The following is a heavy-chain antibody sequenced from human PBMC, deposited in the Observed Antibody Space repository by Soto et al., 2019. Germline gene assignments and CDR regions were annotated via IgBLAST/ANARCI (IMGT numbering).Heavy chain of an antibody. V-gene: IGHV3-74*01. CDR1: GFTFSSYW. Sequence: GGSLRLSCVASGFTFSSYWMHWVRQAPGKWLVWVSRINGDGSITRYSDSVKGRFTISRDNTKNTLYVQMSSLRAEDTAVYYCGSSNWGSRVARWGQGXLVTVNS. CDR2: INGDGSIT. J-gene: IGHJ4*02. D-gene: IGHD7-27*01. CDR3: GSSNWGSRVAR.